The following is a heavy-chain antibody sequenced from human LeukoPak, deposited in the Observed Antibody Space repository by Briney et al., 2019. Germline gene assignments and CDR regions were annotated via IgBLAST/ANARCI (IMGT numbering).Heavy chain of an antibody. CDR1: GFTFSSHG. D-gene: IGHD6-13*01. J-gene: IGHJ4*02. CDR2: IRYDGTNK. V-gene: IGHV3-30*02. Sequence: GGSLRLSCAASGFTFSSHGMHWVRQTPAKGLEWVAFIRYDGTNKYYTDSVKGRFTVSRDNSENTLYLQMNSLRAEDTAVYYCARFIAAPYYFDYWGRGTLVTVSS. CDR3: ARFIAAPYYFDY.